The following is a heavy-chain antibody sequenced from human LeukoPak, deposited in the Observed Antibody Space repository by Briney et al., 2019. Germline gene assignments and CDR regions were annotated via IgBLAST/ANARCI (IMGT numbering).Heavy chain of an antibody. D-gene: IGHD6-19*01. CDR3: ARAKRYSSGWDKFDY. Sequence: ASVKVSCKASGYTITNNYMHWVRQAPGQGLEWMGVINPSGTGTSYAQKFQGRITMSRDTSTSTVYMELSSLRSEDTAFYYCARAKRYSSGWDKFDYWGQGTLVTVSS. V-gene: IGHV1-46*01. CDR1: GYTITNNY. J-gene: IGHJ4*02. CDR2: INPSGTGT.